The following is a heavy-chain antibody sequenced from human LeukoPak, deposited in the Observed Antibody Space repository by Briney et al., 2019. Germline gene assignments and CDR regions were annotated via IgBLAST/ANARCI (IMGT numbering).Heavy chain of an antibody. CDR1: GGSISSYY. D-gene: IGHD5-18*01. J-gene: IGHJ4*02. V-gene: IGHV4-59*01. CDR3: ARSGYSYGLIY. CDR2: IYYSGRT. Sequence: SETLSLTCTVSGGSISSYYWSWIRQPPGKGLEWIGYIYYSGRTNYNPSLKSRVTISVDTSKNQFSLKLSSVTAADTAVYYCARSGYSYGLIYWGQGTLVTVSS.